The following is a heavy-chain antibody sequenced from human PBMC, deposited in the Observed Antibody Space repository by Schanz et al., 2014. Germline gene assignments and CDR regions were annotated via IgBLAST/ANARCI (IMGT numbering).Heavy chain of an antibody. Sequence: EVRLVESGGGLVQPGGSLRLSCEASGFDFNSYSMNWVRQVPGKGLEWLSYIATSSSTRHYADSVKGRVTISRDNSENTLYLQMNSLSADDTAVFYCAKDLLYGAPMPLNHLDYWGQGTLVTVSS. D-gene: IGHD2-2*01. CDR3: AKDLLYGAPMPLNHLDY. V-gene: IGHV3-48*01. CDR1: GFDFNSYS. J-gene: IGHJ4*02. CDR2: IATSSSTR.